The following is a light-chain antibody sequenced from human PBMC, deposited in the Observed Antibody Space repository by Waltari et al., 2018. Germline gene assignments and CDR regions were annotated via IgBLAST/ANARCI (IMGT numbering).Light chain of an antibody. CDR2: DAS. J-gene: IGKJ2*01. CDR3: QQRSNWPPGYT. V-gene: IGKV3-11*01. CDR1: QHVSSY. Sequence: EIVLTQSPATLSLSPGERATLSCRASQHVSSYLAWYQQKPGQAPRLLIYDASNRATGIPARLRGSGAVSDFTLTISSLVPEDFAVYYCQQRSNWPPGYTFGQGTKLEIK.